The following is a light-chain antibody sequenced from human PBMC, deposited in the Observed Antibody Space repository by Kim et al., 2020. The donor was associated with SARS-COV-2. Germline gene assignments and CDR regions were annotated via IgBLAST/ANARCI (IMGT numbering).Light chain of an antibody. CDR1: QSVSSN. J-gene: IGKJ2*03. V-gene: IGKV3-15*01. Sequence: SVSPGETVTLSCRASQSVSSNLAWYQQKPGQAPRLLIYGASTRATGIPARFSGSGSGTEFTLTISSLQSEDFAVYYCQQYNNWPDSFGQGTKLEI. CDR2: GAS. CDR3: QQYNNWPDS.